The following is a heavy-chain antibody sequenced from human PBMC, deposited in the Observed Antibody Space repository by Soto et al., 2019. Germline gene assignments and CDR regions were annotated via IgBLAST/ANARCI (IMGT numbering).Heavy chain of an antibody. J-gene: IGHJ6*02. Sequence: EVHLVESGGGLVQPGGSLRLSCAASGFTFTNYWMNWVRQAPGKGLEWVANIKLDGSEKYYADSVKGRFTISRDNAKNSLYLQRASLRAEDTAVYYCATVPTRGVADFWSGWPDGMDVWGQGTTVIVS. CDR1: GFTFTNYW. CDR3: ATVPTRGVADFWSGWPDGMDV. D-gene: IGHD3-3*01. CDR2: IKLDGSEK. V-gene: IGHV3-7*03.